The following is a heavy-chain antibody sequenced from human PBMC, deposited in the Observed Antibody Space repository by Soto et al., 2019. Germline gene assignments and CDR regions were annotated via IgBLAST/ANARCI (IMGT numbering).Heavy chain of an antibody. D-gene: IGHD6-6*01. CDR2: ISGSGGST. J-gene: IGHJ6*02. V-gene: IGHV3-23*01. Sequence: SLRLSCAASGFTFSSYAMSWVRQAPGKGLEWVSAISGSGGSTYYADSVKGRFTISRDNSKNTLYLQMNSLRAEDTAVYYCAKKGRSIAARTQNYYYYYGMDVWGQGTTVTVSS. CDR3: AKKGRSIAARTQNYYYYYGMDV. CDR1: GFTFSSYA.